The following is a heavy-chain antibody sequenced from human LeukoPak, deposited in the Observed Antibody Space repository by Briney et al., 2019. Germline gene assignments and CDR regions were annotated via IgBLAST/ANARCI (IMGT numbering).Heavy chain of an antibody. D-gene: IGHD4-23*01. CDR3: AKHPGPYGANPFEH. J-gene: IGHJ4*02. Sequence: GGSLRLSCAASRFTFGNFAMSWVRQAPGQGLEWISTVTESGSILFYADSVRGRFTISRDNSNNSLFLHMHSLRAEDTAFYYCAKHPGPYGANPFEHWGQGALVPVSS. V-gene: IGHV3-23*01. CDR1: RFTFGNFA. CDR2: VTESGSIL.